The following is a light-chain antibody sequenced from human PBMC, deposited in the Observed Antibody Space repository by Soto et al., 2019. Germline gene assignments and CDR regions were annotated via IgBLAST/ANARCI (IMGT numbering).Light chain of an antibody. J-gene: IGKJ1*01. CDR3: QQYNNWPRT. Sequence: DIQMTQSPSTLSGSVGDRVTITCRASQTISSWLAWYQQKPGKAPKLLIYKASTLKSGVQSRFSGSGSGTEFTLTISSLQSEDFAVYYCQQYNNWPRTFGQGTKVDIK. V-gene: IGKV1-5*03. CDR1: QTISSW. CDR2: KAS.